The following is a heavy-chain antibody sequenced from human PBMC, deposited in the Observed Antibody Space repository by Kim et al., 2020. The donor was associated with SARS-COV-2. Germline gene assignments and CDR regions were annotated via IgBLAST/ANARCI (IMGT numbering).Heavy chain of an antibody. CDR1: GGSFSGYY. CDR3: ARGTRQWLVRGPYYYYMDV. D-gene: IGHD6-19*01. CDR2: INHSGST. Sequence: SETLSLTCAVYGGSFSGYYWSWIRQPPGKGLGWIGEINHSGSTNYNPSLKSRVTISVDTSKNQFSLKLSSVTAANTAVYYCARGTRQWLVRGPYYYYMDVWGKGTTVTVTS. V-gene: IGHV4-34*01. J-gene: IGHJ6*03.